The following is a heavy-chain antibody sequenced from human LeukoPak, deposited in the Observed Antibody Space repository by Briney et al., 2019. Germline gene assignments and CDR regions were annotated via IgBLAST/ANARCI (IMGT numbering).Heavy chain of an antibody. J-gene: IGHJ4*02. Sequence: SETLFLTCTVSRGSVSSSTYYWSWVRQPPGKGLEWIASIYYTGSTYYNPSLKSRVTISLDMSKNEFFLTMTSVTAADTAVYFCTAEKNGSPHYWGQGTQVTVSS. CDR2: IYYTGST. CDR1: RGSVSSSTYY. CDR3: TAEKNGSPHY. V-gene: IGHV4-39*07. D-gene: IGHD2-8*01.